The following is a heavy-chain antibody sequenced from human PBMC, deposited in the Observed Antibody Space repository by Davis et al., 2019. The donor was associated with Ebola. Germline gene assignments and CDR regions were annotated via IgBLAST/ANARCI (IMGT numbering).Heavy chain of an antibody. CDR2: MNPNSGNT. CDR3: ARGGVAYSDLDH. J-gene: IGHJ4*02. D-gene: IGHD2-21*01. Sequence: ASVKVSCKASGYTFTSYGISWVRQATGQGLEWMGWMNPNSGNTGYAQKFQGRVTMTRENSMSTAYMELRSLRSEDTAVYFCARGGVAYSDLDHWGQGTLVAVSS. CDR1: GYTFTSYG. V-gene: IGHV1-8*02.